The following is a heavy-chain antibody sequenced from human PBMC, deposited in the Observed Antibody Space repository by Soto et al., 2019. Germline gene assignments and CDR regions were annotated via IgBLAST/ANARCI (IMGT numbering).Heavy chain of an antibody. CDR1: GDSSSSGNYY. CDR2: IFYSGTT. J-gene: IGHJ6*02. CDR3: ARDLHITETTLNYYYYAMDV. D-gene: IGHD1-20*01. V-gene: IGHV4-30-4*01. Sequence: PSETLSLTCTVSGDSSSSGNYYWSWIRQPPGQGLEWIGYIFYSGTTYYNPSLKSRVTISLDTSGNQFSLKLNSATAADTAVYYCARDLHITETTLNYYYYAMDVWGQGTTVTVSS.